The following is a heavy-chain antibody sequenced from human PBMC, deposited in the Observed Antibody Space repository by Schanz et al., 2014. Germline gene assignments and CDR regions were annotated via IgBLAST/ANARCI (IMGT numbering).Heavy chain of an antibody. CDR3: AKGRFGELRAFDI. CDR1: EFTFSTDA. Sequence: DVHLLESGGSLVQPGGSLRLSCAASEFTFSTDAMSWVRQAPGKGLEWVSAISGSGGTTYYADSVKGRFTISRDNTKNTLYLQMNSRRAEDTAVYYCAKGRFGELRAFDIWGQGTMVTVSS. CDR2: ISGSGGTT. J-gene: IGHJ3*02. V-gene: IGHV3-23*01. D-gene: IGHD3-10*01.